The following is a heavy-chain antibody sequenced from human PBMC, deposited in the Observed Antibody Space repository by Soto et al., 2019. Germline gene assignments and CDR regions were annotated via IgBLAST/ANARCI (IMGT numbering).Heavy chain of an antibody. CDR2: IYYSGST. V-gene: IGHV4-39*01. D-gene: IGHD3-22*01. J-gene: IGHJ3*02. CDR1: GGSISSSSYY. Sequence: QLQLQESGPGLVKPSETLSLTCTVSGGSISSSSYYWGWIRQPPGKGLEWIGSIYYSGSTYYNPSLKSRVTISVDTSKNQFSLKLSSVTAADTAVYYCARRMASSGYEDAFDIWGQGTMVTVSS. CDR3: ARRMASSGYEDAFDI.